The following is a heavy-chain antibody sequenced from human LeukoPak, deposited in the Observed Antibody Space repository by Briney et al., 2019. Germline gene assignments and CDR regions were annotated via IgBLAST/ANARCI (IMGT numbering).Heavy chain of an antibody. J-gene: IGHJ3*02. CDR3: ARSRNRSGRIAVAGTDAFDI. V-gene: IGHV4-34*01. D-gene: IGHD6-19*01. CDR1: GGSFSGYY. Sequence: SETLSLTCAVYGGSFSGYYWSWIRQPPGRGLEWIGEINHSGSTNYDPSLKSRVTISVDTSKNQFSLKLSSVTAADTAVYYCARSRNRSGRIAVAGTDAFDIWGQGTMVTVSS. CDR2: INHSGST.